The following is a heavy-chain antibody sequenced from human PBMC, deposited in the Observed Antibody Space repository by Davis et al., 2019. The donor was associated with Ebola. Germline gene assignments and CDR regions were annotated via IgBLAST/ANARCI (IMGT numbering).Heavy chain of an antibody. J-gene: IGHJ4*02. Sequence: PGGSLRLSCAVYGGAFNGYYWSWIRQPPGHVLYWLGEITHTGSTNYNPSLKSRFTMSVDMSNSQISLKLYSVTAADTALYFCARRRTTYDDVRYFDYWGQGTLVTVSS. CDR3: ARRRTTYDDVRYFDY. V-gene: IGHV4-34*01. CDR2: ITHTGST. D-gene: IGHD4-17*01. CDR1: GGAFNGYY.